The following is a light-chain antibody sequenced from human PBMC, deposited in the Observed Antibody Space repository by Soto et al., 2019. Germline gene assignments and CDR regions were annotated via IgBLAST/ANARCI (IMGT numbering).Light chain of an antibody. J-gene: IGKJ4*01. CDR1: QSVRSNF. Sequence: IMLTQSPGTLSLSPGARATLFCRASQSVRSNFLAWYNQRPGQAPRLLIYGASNRATGIPDRFSGSGSGTDFTLTISRLEPEDFAVYYCQLYGTSLTFGAGTRVEI. V-gene: IGKV3-20*01. CDR3: QLYGTSLT. CDR2: GAS.